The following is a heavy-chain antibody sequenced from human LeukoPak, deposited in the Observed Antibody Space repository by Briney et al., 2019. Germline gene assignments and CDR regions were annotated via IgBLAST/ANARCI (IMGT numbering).Heavy chain of an antibody. CDR3: ARARLTDYVWGRRTFDI. J-gene: IGHJ3*02. Sequence: GGSLRLSCAVSGFTFSSYEMNWVRQAPGKGLEWVSYVSSSGSTIYYADSVKGRFTISRDNAKKSLYLQMNSLRAEDTAVYYCARARLTDYVWGRRTFDIWGQGTMVTISS. CDR1: GFTFSSYE. V-gene: IGHV3-48*03. D-gene: IGHD3-16*01. CDR2: VSSSGSTI.